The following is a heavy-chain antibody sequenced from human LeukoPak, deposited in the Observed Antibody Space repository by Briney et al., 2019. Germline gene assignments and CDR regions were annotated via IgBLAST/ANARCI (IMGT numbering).Heavy chain of an antibody. CDR2: ISYDGSNK. CDR1: GFTFSSYA. D-gene: IGHD3-3*01. J-gene: IGHJ4*02. CDR3: ARGYYDFWSGYYNY. V-gene: IGHV3-30-3*01. Sequence: PGRSLRLSCAASGFTFSSYAMHWVRQAPGKGLEWVAVISYDGSNKYYADSVKGRFTISRDNSKNTLYLQMNSLRAEDTAVYYCARGYYDFWSGYYNYWGQGTLVTVSS.